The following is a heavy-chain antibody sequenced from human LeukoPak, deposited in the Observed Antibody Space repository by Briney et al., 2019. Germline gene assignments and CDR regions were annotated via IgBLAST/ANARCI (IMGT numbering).Heavy chain of an antibody. Sequence: ASVKVSRKASGYTFTSYGISWVRQAPGQGLEWMGWISAYNGNTNYAQKLQGRVTMTTDTSTSTAYVELRSLRSDDTAVYYCARAPNSSGWYAEYFQHWGQGTLVTVSS. V-gene: IGHV1-18*01. J-gene: IGHJ1*01. CDR2: ISAYNGNT. CDR1: GYTFTSYG. D-gene: IGHD6-19*01. CDR3: ARAPNSSGWYAEYFQH.